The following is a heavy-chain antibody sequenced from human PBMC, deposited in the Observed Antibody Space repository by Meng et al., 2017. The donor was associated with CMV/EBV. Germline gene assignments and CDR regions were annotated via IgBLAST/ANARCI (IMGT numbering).Heavy chain of an antibody. CDR2: IYPGDSDT. V-gene: IGHV5-51*01. D-gene: IGHD6-6*01. Sequence: KVSCKGSGYSFTSYWIGWVRQMPGKGLEWMGIIYPGDSDTRYSPSFQGQVTISADKSISTAYLQWSSLKASDTAMYYCARHRSGAARRPDHYYYGMDVWGQGTTVTVSS. J-gene: IGHJ6*02. CDR1: GYSFTSYW. CDR3: ARHRSGAARRPDHYYYGMDV.